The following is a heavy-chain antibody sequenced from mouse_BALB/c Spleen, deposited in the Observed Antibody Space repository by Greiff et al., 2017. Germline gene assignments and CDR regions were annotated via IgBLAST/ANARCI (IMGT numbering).Heavy chain of an antibody. D-gene: IGHD2-14*01. CDR1: GFTFTDYY. CDR3: ARVYRYAFDY. V-gene: IGHV7-3*02. Sequence: EVNVVESGGGLVQPGGSLRLSCATSGFTFTDYYMSWVRQPPGKALEWLGFIRNKANGYTTEYSASVKGRFTISRDNSQSILYLQMNTLRAEDSATYYCARVYRYAFDYWGQGTTLTVSS. CDR2: IRNKANGYTT. J-gene: IGHJ2*01.